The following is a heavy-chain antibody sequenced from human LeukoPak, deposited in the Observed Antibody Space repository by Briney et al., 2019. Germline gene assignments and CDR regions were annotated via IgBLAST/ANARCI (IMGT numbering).Heavy chain of an antibody. V-gene: IGHV1-8*01. CDR2: MNPNSGNT. Sequence: GASVKVSCKASGYTFTSYDINWVRQATGQGLEWMGWMNPNSGNTGYAQKFQGRVTMTRNTSISTAYMELSSLRSEDTAVYYCARGEYYGSGSYYHPDFDYWGQGTLVTVFS. CDR3: ARGEYYGSGSYYHPDFDY. CDR1: GYTFTSYD. D-gene: IGHD3-10*01. J-gene: IGHJ4*02.